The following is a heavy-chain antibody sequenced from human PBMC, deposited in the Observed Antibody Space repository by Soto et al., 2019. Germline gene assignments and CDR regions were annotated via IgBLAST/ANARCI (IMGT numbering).Heavy chain of an antibody. J-gene: IGHJ4*02. Sequence: PSETLSLTCTVSGGSISSYYWSWIRQPPRKGLEWIGYIYYSGSTNYNPSLKSRVTISVDTSKNQFSLKLSSVTAADTAVYYCARSLYCTNGVCYTGPTYWGQGTLVTVSS. CDR2: IYYSGST. D-gene: IGHD2-8*01. CDR3: ARSLYCTNGVCYTGPTY. CDR1: GGSISSYY. V-gene: IGHV4-59*01.